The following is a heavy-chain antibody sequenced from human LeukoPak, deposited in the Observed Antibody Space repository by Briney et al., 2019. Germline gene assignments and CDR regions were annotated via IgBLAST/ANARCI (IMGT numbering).Heavy chain of an antibody. J-gene: IGHJ4*02. CDR3: ARGEHGDQLDY. Sequence: SETLSLTCTVSGGSISSYYWSWIRQPPGKGLEWIGYIYYSGSTNYNPSLKSRVTISVDTSKNQFSLKLSSVTAADTAVYYCARGEHGDQLDYWGQGTLVTVSS. CDR1: GGSISSYY. CDR2: IYYSGST. V-gene: IGHV4-59*01. D-gene: IGHD4-17*01.